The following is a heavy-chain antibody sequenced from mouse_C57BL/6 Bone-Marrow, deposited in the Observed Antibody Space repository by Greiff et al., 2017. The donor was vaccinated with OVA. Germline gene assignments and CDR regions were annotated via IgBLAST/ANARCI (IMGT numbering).Heavy chain of an antibody. CDR1: GFTFSDYY. V-gene: IGHV5-12*01. J-gene: IGHJ3*01. CDR2: ISNGGGST. Sequence: EVQGVESGGGLVQPGGSLKLSCAASGFTFSDYYMYWVRQTPEKRLEWVAYISNGGGSTYYPDTVKGRFTISRDNAKNTLYLQMSRLKSEDTAMYYCARQGWAWFAYWGQGTLVTVSA. CDR3: ARQGWAWFAY. D-gene: IGHD3-2*02.